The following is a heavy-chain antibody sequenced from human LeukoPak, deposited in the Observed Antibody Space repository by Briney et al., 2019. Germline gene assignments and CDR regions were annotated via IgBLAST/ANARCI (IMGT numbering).Heavy chain of an antibody. CDR1: KFNFNTYG. J-gene: IGHJ4*02. D-gene: IGHD4-11*01. CDR2: VYSDDIR. Sequence: PGGSLRLSCATSKFNFNTYGMSWVRQAPGKGLEWVSIVYSDDIRYYLDSVKGRFSISRDTSRNTLYLQMNSLRAEDTAVYYCTRDSTTFRFGYWGQGTLVTVSS. CDR3: TRDSTTFRFGY. V-gene: IGHV3-53*01.